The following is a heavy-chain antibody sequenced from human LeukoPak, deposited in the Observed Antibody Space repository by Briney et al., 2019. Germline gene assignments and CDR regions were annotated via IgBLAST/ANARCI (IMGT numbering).Heavy chain of an antibody. J-gene: IGHJ5*02. CDR1: GYTFTGYY. CDR3: ARGPIVVVPAAQNNWFDP. CDR2: INPNSGGT. Sequence: ASVKVSCKAFGYTFTGYYMHLVRQAPGQGLEWMGWINPNSGGTNYAQKFQGRVTMTRDTSISTAYMELSRLRSDDTAVYYCARGPIVVVPAAQNNWFDPWGQGTLVTVSS. V-gene: IGHV1-2*02. D-gene: IGHD2-2*01.